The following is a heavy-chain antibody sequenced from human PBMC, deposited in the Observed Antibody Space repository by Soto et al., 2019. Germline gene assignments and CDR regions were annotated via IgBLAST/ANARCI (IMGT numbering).Heavy chain of an antibody. CDR1: NGSISSSNW. V-gene: IGHV4-4*02. CDR3: VRDEAHYDILTGSSLGRAFDI. CDR2: IYHTGRT. J-gene: IGHJ3*02. D-gene: IGHD3-9*01. Sequence: QVQLQESGPGLVKPSGTLSLTCVITNGSISSSNWWSWVRQPPGKGLEWIGEIYHTGRTNYNPSLMSRVTMSIDKSNNRFSLRLSSLTAADTAVYYCVRDEAHYDILTGSSLGRAFDIWGQGTMVTVSS.